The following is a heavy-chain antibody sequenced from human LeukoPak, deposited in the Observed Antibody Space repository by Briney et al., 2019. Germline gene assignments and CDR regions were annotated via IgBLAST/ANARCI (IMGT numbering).Heavy chain of an antibody. CDR3: ARGPYSYDSSGAFDI. V-gene: IGHV4-61*02. CDR2: ISSSGST. CDR1: GDSISSGDYY. J-gene: IGHJ3*02. Sequence: SQTLSLTCTVSGDSISSGDYYWSWIRQPAGKGLEWIGRISSSGSTNHNPSLKSRVTISVDTSKNQFSLKLSSVTAADTAVYFCARGPYSYDSSGAFDIWGQGTMVTVSS. D-gene: IGHD3-22*01.